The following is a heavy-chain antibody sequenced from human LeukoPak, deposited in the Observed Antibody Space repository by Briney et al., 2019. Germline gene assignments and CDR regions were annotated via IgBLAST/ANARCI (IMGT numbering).Heavy chain of an antibody. D-gene: IGHD6-13*01. CDR3: ARYAADGRTLEY. Sequence: SETLSLTCTVSGGSISGYYGSWIRQPPGKGLEWIGYIHYSGSTSYSPSLKSRVTFSLDTSKMQFSLKLNSVTAADTAVYYCARYAADGRTLEYWGQGPLVTVSS. J-gene: IGHJ4*02. V-gene: IGHV4-59*01. CDR2: IHYSGST. CDR1: GGSISGYY.